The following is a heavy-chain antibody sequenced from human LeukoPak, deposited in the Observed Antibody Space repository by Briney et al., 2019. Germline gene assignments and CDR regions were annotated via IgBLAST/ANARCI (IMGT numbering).Heavy chain of an antibody. CDR2: INHSGST. Sequence: SETLSLTCTVSGGSISSYYWSWIRQPPGKGLEWIGEINHSGSTNYNPSLKSRVTISVDTSKNQFSLKLSSVTAADTAVYYCARGQVAAAGYGMDVWGQGTTVTVSS. D-gene: IGHD6-13*01. CDR3: ARGQVAAAGYGMDV. J-gene: IGHJ6*02. CDR1: GGSISSYY. V-gene: IGHV4-34*01.